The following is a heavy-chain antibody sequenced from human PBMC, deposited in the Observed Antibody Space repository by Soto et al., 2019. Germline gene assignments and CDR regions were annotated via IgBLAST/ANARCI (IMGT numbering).Heavy chain of an antibody. D-gene: IGHD3-10*01. CDR3: ARVYQGYYHFDY. J-gene: IGHJ4*02. V-gene: IGHV4-59*01. Sequence: PSETLSLTCVVSGGSISSYYWSWIRQPPGKGLEWIGYIYYSGSTNYNPSLKSRVTISVDTSKNQFSLKLSSVTAADTAVYYCARVYQGYYHFDYWGQGTLVTVSS. CDR2: IYYSGST. CDR1: GGSISSYY.